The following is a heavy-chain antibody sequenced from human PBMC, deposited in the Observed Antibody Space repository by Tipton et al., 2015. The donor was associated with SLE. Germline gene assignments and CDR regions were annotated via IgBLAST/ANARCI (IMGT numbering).Heavy chain of an antibody. CDR1: GGPFNGFL. CDR2: INYSGNT. J-gene: IGHJ4*02. Sequence: TLSLTCAVSGGPFNGFLWTWIRQPPGKGLEWIGEINYSGNTNYNPPLKSRVTISVDTSKKHFSLRLTSVTAADTAVYYCARARQWLVGDYWGQGTLVIVSS. D-gene: IGHD6-19*01. V-gene: IGHV4-34*01. CDR3: ARARQWLVGDY.